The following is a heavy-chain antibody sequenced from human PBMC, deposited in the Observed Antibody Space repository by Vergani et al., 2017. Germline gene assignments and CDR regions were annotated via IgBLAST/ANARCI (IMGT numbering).Heavy chain of an antibody. V-gene: IGHV1-18*01. D-gene: IGHD4-17*01. Sequence: QVQLVQPGVEVKKPGASVKVSCKTSGYTFISYGISWVRQAPGQRLEWMGWISVNNGNTNYAQKFQGRVTMTTDTSTSTAYMEVRSLRSDDTAVYYCAGSDYGDTAGEYFQHWGQGTLVTVSS. CDR1: GYTFISYG. J-gene: IGHJ1*01. CDR2: ISVNNGNT. CDR3: AGSDYGDTAGEYFQH.